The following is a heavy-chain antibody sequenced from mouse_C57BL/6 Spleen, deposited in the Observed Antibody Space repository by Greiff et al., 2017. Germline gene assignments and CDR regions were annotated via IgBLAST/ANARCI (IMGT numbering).Heavy chain of an antibody. Sequence: QVHVKQSGAELVKPGASVKMSCKASGYTFTSYWITWVKQRPGPGLEWIGDIYPGSGSTNYNEKFKSKATLTVDTSSSTADMQLSSLTSEDSAVYYCARGNHYYAMDYWGQGTSVTVSS. CDR2: IYPGSGST. J-gene: IGHJ4*01. CDR3: ARGNHYYAMDY. CDR1: GYTFTSYW. V-gene: IGHV1-55*01.